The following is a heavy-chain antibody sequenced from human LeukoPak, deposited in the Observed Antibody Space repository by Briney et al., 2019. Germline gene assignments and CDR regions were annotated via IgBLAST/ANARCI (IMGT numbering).Heavy chain of an antibody. V-gene: IGHV4-59*01. D-gene: IGHD3-16*01. CDR2: IYYSGST. CDR1: GESISGFY. Sequence: SETLSLTCTVSGESISGFYWTWIRQPPGKGLEWIGYIYYSGSTNYNPSLKSRVTISVDTSKNQFSLKLSSVTAADTAVYYCAREITGYYYMDVWGKGTTVTVSS. J-gene: IGHJ6*03. CDR3: AREITGYYYMDV.